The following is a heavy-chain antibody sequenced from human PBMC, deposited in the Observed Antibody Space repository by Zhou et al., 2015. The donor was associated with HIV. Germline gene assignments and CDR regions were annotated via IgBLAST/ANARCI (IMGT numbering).Heavy chain of an antibody. Sequence: QVQLVESGGGVVQPGRSLRLSCAASGFTFSSYGMHWVRQAPGKGLEWVAVIWYDGSNQYYADSVKGRFTISRDNARNSLHLRMTSLNVEDSAMYYCARDGHYGSGAYYNGHDVFDLWGQGTMVAVGS. CDR1: GFTFSSYG. CDR2: IWYDGSNQ. CDR3: ARDGHYGSGAYYNGHDVFDL. V-gene: IGHV3-33*01. D-gene: IGHD3-10*01. J-gene: IGHJ3*01.